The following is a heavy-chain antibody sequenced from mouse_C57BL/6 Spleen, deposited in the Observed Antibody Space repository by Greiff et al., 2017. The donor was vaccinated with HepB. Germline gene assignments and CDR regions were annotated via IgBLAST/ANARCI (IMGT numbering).Heavy chain of an antibody. D-gene: IGHD2-1*01. CDR1: GYTFTDYN. J-gene: IGHJ4*01. Sequence: VHVKQSGPELVKPGASVKMSCKASGYTFTDYNMHWVKQSHGKSLEWIGYINPNNGGTSYNQKFKGKATLTVNKSSSTAYMELRSLTSEDSAVYYCARSYLLGYAMDYWGQGTSVTVSS. CDR3: ARSYLLGYAMDY. CDR2: INPNNGGT. V-gene: IGHV1-22*01.